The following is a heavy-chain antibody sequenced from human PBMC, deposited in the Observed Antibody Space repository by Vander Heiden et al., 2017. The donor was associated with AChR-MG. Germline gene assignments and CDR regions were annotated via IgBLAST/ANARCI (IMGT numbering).Heavy chain of an antibody. CDR3: APPLLTGHDVV. D-gene: IGHD3-9*01. Sequence: EVQLLESGGGLVQPGGSLRLSCAASGFTFNSYAMGWVRQGPGKGVGWGSTIWCSGGSTYYADSVKGRFTISRDNSKNTLYLQMNSLRAEDTAVYYCAPPLLTGHDVVWGQGTLVTVSS. J-gene: IGHJ4*02. V-gene: IGHV3-23*01. CDR1: GFTFNSYA. CDR2: IWCSGGST.